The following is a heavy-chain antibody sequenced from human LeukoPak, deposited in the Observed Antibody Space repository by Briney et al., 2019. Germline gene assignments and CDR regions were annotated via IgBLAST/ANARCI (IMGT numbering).Heavy chain of an antibody. CDR3: ARDRLRRIVRAIDY. D-gene: IGHD1-26*01. Sequence: TPGGSLRLSCAASGFTFSSYSMNWVRQAPGKGLEWVSSISSSSSYIYYADSVKGRFTISRDNAKNSLYLQMNSLRAEDTAVYYCARDRLRRIVRAIDYWGQGTLVTVSS. CDR1: GFTFSSYS. CDR2: ISSSSSYI. J-gene: IGHJ4*02. V-gene: IGHV3-21*03.